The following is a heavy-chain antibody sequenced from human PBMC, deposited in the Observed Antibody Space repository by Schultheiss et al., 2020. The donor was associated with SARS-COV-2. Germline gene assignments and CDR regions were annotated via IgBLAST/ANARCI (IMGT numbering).Heavy chain of an antibody. CDR2: ISSSSSTI. CDR1: GFTFSSYA. D-gene: IGHD3-16*01. Sequence: GGSLRLSCAASGFTFSSYAMSWVRQAPGKGLEWVSYISSSSSTIYYADSVKGRFTISRDNAKNSLYLQMNSLRAEDTAVYYCASTTSYYDYVWGLWGQGTLVTVSS. CDR3: ASTTSYYDYVWGL. J-gene: IGHJ4*02. V-gene: IGHV3-48*01.